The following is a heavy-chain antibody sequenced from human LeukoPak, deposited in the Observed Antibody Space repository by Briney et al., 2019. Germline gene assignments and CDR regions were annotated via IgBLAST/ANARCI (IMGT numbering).Heavy chain of an antibody. CDR2: ISAYNGNT. V-gene: IGHV1-18*01. Sequence: ASVKVSCKASGYTFTSYGISWVRQAPGQGLEWMGWISAYNGNTNYAQKLQGRVTMTTDTSTSTAYMELRRLRSDDTAVYYCASALWFGELATWGQGTLVTVSS. D-gene: IGHD3-10*01. CDR3: ASALWFGELAT. CDR1: GYTFTSYG. J-gene: IGHJ4*02.